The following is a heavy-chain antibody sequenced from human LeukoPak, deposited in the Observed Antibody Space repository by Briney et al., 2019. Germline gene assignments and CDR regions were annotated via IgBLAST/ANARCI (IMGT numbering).Heavy chain of an antibody. CDR3: ARGLGWIPGLDWFDP. Sequence: NPSETLSLTCTVSGYSISSGSCWGWIRQPPGKGLEWIGYIYYSGSTNYNPSLKSRVTISVDTSKNQFSLKLSSVTAADTAVYYCARGLGWIPGLDWFDPWGQGTLVTVSS. J-gene: IGHJ5*02. CDR1: GYSISSGSC. D-gene: IGHD2-2*03. CDR2: IYYSGST. V-gene: IGHV4-61*05.